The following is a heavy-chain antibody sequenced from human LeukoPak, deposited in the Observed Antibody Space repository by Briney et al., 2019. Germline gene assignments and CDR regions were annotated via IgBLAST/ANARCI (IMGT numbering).Heavy chain of an antibody. D-gene: IGHD3-3*01. CDR3: ARQIDFWSVYYFDY. J-gene: IGHJ4*02. CDR1: GFTFRSYS. CDR2: ISSSSSYI. V-gene: IGHV3-21*01. Sequence: GSLRLSCAASGFTFRSYSMNWVRQAPGKGLEWVSSISSSSSYIYYADSVKGRFTISRDNAKNSLYLQMNSLRAEDTAVYYCARQIDFWSVYYFDYWGQGTLVTVSS.